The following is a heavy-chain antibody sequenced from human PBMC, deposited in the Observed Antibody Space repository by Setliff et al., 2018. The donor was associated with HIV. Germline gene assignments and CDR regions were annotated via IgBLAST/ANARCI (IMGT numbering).Heavy chain of an antibody. J-gene: IGHJ3*02. V-gene: IGHV1-2*04. CDR2: INPNNGVT. Sequence: ASVKVSCKASGYSFTGYYIHWVRQAPGQGLEWMGWINPNNGVTKTSQRFQDWVTMTRDRSISTAFLEVKSDDTAVYYCTRGGSVVVVTPMSAFDIWGQGTTVTVSS. CDR1: GYSFTGYY. D-gene: IGHD2-21*02. CDR3: TRGGSVVVVTPMSAFDI.